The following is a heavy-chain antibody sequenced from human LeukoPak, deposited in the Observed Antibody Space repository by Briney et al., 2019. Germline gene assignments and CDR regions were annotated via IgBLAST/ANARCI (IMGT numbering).Heavy chain of an antibody. Sequence: GGSLRLSCAASGFTFSDYYMSWIRQAPGKGLEWVSHISSSGSIIYYADSVKGRFTISRDNAKNSLYLQMSSLRAEDTAVYYCARDSSAWYDRWGQGTLVTVSS. V-gene: IGHV3-11*04. J-gene: IGHJ5*02. CDR3: ARDSSAWYDR. CDR2: ISSSGSII. D-gene: IGHD6-19*01. CDR1: GFTFSDYY.